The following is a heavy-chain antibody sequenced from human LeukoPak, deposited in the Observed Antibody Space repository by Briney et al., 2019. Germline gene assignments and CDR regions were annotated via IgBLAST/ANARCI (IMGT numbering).Heavy chain of an antibody. V-gene: IGHV3-21*06. D-gene: IGHD1-26*01. Sequence: GGSLRLSCAASGFTFDDYGVSWVRQAPGKGLEWVSSISSTSTYIYYADSMKGRFIISRDNARNSLYLEMNSLRAEDTAVYYCARIIGISGTYPTDYWGQGTLVTVSS. CDR2: ISSTSTYI. CDR3: ARIIGISGTYPTDY. CDR1: GFTFDDYG. J-gene: IGHJ4*02.